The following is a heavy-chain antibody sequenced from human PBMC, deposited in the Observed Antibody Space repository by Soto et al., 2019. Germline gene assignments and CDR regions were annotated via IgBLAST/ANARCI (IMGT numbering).Heavy chain of an antibody. J-gene: IGHJ4*02. CDR2: ISQSGNVI. Sequence: GGSLRLSCAASGFTSRYFQMSWIRQAPGKGLEWISYISQSGNVIYYADSVKGRFTISRDDAKKSLYLEMNSLRAEDTAIYYCLTKKDVLTGYLDYWGQGTQVTVSS. V-gene: IGHV3-11*01. CDR3: LTKKDVLTGYLDY. CDR1: GFTSRYFQ. D-gene: IGHD3-9*01.